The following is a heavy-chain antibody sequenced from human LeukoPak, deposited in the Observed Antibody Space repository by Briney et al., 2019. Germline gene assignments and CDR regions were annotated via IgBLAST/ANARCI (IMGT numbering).Heavy chain of an antibody. CDR2: IWYDGSRD. D-gene: IGHD6-19*01. J-gene: IGHJ4*02. Sequence: PGTSLRLSCAASGLTFRNYGMNWVRQAPGKGLEWVTLIWYDGSRDYYVDFVKGRFTVSRDHSRNTLYLQMRNLRAEDTAVYYCATVRGSDWYMDYWGQGTLVTVSS. CDR1: GLTFRNYG. CDR3: ATVRGSDWYMDY. V-gene: IGHV3-33*01.